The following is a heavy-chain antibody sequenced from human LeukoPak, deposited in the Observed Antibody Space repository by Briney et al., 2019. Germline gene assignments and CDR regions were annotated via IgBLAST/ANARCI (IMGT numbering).Heavy chain of an antibody. Sequence: SETLSLTCMVSGGSISSSNYYWGWIRQPPGKGLEWIGGIFYSGSTYYNPSLKSRVTIFVDTSKNQFSLKLSFVTAADTAVYYCARVSSSWYYFDYWGQGTLVTVSS. CDR2: IFYSGST. D-gene: IGHD6-13*01. CDR3: ARVSSSWYYFDY. J-gene: IGHJ4*02. CDR1: GGSISSSNYY. V-gene: IGHV4-39*07.